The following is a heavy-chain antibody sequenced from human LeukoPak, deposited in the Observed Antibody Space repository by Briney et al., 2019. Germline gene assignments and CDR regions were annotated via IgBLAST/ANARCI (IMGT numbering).Heavy chain of an antibody. V-gene: IGHV4-59*01. D-gene: IGHD1-14*01. Sequence: SETLSLTCTVSGGSISTYYWTWIRQPPGRGLEWIGYIHYTGSTNYNPSLKSRVIISLDTSKNQFSLKVSSVTAADTAVYYCATAGIRYGMDVWGQGTTVTVSS. J-gene: IGHJ6*02. CDR2: IHYTGST. CDR1: GGSISTYY. CDR3: ATAGIRYGMDV.